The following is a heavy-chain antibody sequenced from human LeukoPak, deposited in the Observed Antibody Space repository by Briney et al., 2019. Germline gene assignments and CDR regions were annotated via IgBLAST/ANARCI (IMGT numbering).Heavy chain of an antibody. V-gene: IGHV3-48*01. D-gene: IGHD5-12*01. CDR3: ARFRKVRRGSDAYYFDY. Sequence: GGSLRLPCAASVFNFIDNSGNWARKAPGKGLEWFSYIGISGGNTKDAASVKGRITISRDKARNPLYLQVNSLRPEDTAVYYCARFRKVRRGSDAYYFDYWGQGTLVTVSS. CDR2: IGISGGNT. CDR1: VFNFIDNS. J-gene: IGHJ4*02.